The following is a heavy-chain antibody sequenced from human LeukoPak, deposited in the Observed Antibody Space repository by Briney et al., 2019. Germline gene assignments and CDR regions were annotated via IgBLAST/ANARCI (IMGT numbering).Heavy chain of an antibody. J-gene: IGHJ4*02. D-gene: IGHD2-15*01. CDR3: AKDLRRYCSGGSCYSLDY. CDR1: GFTFGSYG. V-gene: IGHV3-30*18. Sequence: GGSLRLSCAASGFTFGSYGMHWVRQAPGKGLEWVAVISYDGSNKYYADSVKGRFTISRDNSKNTLYLQMNSLRAEDTAVYYCAKDLRRYCSGGSCYSLDYWGQGTLVTVSS. CDR2: ISYDGSNK.